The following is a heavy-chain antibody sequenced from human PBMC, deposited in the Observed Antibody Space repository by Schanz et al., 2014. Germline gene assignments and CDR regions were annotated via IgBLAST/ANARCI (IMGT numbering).Heavy chain of an antibody. V-gene: IGHV3-11*01. D-gene: IGHD1-1*01. CDR3: VRDAYLQIRGTVFDS. Sequence: HLVESGGGLIQPGGSLRLSCAASGFTVSDNYMTWVRQAPGKGLEWVSIISNTGTFIYYADSVRGRFVISRDNAKSSLFLQMKGLRAEDTAVYYCVRDAYLQIRGTVFDSWGPGNLVTVSS. CDR1: GFTVSDNY. CDR2: ISNTGTFI. J-gene: IGHJ4*02.